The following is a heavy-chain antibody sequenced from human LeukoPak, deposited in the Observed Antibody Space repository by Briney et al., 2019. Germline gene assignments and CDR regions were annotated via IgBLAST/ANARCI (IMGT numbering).Heavy chain of an antibody. J-gene: IGHJ3*02. D-gene: IGHD6-6*01. Sequence: GGSLRLSCAASGFTFSGYWMSWVRQAPGKGLEWISYISSSSSTIYYADSVKGRFTISRDNAKNSLYLQMNSLRDEDTAVYYCAREYSSSSGRAFDIWGQGTMVTVSS. CDR2: ISSSSSTI. V-gene: IGHV3-48*02. CDR3: AREYSSSSGRAFDI. CDR1: GFTFSGYW.